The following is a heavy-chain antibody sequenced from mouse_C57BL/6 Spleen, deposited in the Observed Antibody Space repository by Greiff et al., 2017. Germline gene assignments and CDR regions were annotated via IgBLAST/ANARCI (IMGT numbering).Heavy chain of an antibody. CDR1: GFTFSSYA. Sequence: EVKVVESGGGLVKPGGSLKLSCAASGFTFSSYAMSWVRQTPEKRLEWVATISDGGSYTYYPDNVKGRFSISRDNAKNNLYLQMSHLKSEDTAMYYCARDTDCDYWGQGTTLTVSS. J-gene: IGHJ2*01. V-gene: IGHV5-4*01. D-gene: IGHD1-1*01. CDR2: ISDGGSYT. CDR3: ARDTDCDY.